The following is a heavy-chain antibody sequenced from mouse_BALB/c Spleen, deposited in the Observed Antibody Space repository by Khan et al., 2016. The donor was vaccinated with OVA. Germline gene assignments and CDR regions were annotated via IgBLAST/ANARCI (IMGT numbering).Heavy chain of an antibody. CDR2: IDSNGGST. CDR1: RFTISSYG. Sequence: EVELVESGGGIVQPGGSLNRSCAASRFTISSYGMSSVRQTPDKRLELVATIDSNGGSTDYPDSVKRRFTFSGDNAKNALYLQMRSLKSEDTAMYYCARSAIWGQGTTLTVSS. CDR3: ARSAI. V-gene: IGHV5-6-3*01. D-gene: IGHD2-12*01. J-gene: IGHJ2*01.